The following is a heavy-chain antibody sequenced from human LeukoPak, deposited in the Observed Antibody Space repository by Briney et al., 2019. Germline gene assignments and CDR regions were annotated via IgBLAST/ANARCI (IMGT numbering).Heavy chain of an antibody. V-gene: IGHV3-23*01. Sequence: AGSLRLTCAASGFTFSSYAMSWVRQAPWKGLDWVSAISGSGGSTYNADYVKGRFTISRDNFKNTQYLQMHGLRAEDTAVYYCAKAPHCGGDCYSWPYYFDYWGQGTLVTVSS. CDR3: AKAPHCGGDCYSWPYYFDY. D-gene: IGHD2-21*02. CDR2: ISGSGGST. CDR1: GFTFSSYA. J-gene: IGHJ4*02.